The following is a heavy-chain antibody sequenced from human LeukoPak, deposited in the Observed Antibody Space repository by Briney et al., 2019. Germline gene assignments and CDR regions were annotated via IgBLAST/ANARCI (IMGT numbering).Heavy chain of an antibody. Sequence: SETLSLTCTVSGGSISSYYWSWIRQPPGKGLEWIGYIYYSGSTNYNPSLKSRVTISVDTSKNQFSLKLSSVTAADTAVYYCARYPRNDCGDLLFDYWGQGTLVTVSS. J-gene: IGHJ4*02. V-gene: IGHV4-59*01. CDR1: GGSISSYY. CDR3: ARYPRNDCGDLLFDY. D-gene: IGHD4-17*01. CDR2: IYYSGST.